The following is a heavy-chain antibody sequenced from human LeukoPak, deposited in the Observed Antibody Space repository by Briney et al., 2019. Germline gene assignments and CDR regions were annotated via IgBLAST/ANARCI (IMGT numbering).Heavy chain of an antibody. CDR2: ISYDGSNK. CDR1: GFTFSSYA. CDR3: ARAEMATGTGTTFDY. D-gene: IGHD5-24*01. V-gene: IGHV3-30*04. Sequence: GRSLRLSCAASGFTFSSYAMHWVRQAPGKGLEWVAVISYDGSNKYYADSVKGRFTISRDNSKNTLYLQMNSLRAEDTAVYYCARAEMATGTGTTFDYWGQGTLVTVSS. J-gene: IGHJ4*02.